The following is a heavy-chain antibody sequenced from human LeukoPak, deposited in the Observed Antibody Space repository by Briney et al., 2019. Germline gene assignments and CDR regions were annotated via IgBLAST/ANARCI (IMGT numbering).Heavy chain of an antibody. V-gene: IGHV4-38-2*02. CDR1: GYSISSGYY. CDR2: IYHSGST. CDR3: ARDDGVFGNVVFDP. J-gene: IGHJ5*02. Sequence: SETLSLTCTVSGYSISSGYYWGWIRQPPGKGLEWIGSIYHSGSTYYNPSLKSRVTISVDTSKSQFSLKLSSVTAADTAVYYCARDDGVFGNVVFDPWGQGTLVTVSS. D-gene: IGHD1-1*01.